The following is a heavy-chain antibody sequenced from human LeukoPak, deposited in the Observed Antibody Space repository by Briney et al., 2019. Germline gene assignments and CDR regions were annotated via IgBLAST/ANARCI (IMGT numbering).Heavy chain of an antibody. CDR3: VREDSSSWGGFDLDAFDV. J-gene: IGHJ3*01. Sequence: SQTLSLTCAISGDSVSSNSAAWNWIRQSPSRGLEWLGRTYYRSKWYHEYAVSVKGRITINPHTSTNEFSLQLNSVTPEDSAVYYCVREDSSSWGGFDLDAFDVWGQGTMVTVSS. CDR2: TYYRSKWYH. V-gene: IGHV6-1*01. D-gene: IGHD6-13*01. CDR1: GDSVSSNSAA.